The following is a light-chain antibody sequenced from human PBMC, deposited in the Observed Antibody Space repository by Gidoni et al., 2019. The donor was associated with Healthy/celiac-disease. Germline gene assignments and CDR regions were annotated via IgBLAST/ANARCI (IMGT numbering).Light chain of an antibody. Sequence: EIVLTQSPATLSLSPGERATLSCRASQSVSRYLAWYQQKPGQAPRLLIYDASNSATGIPARFSGSGSGTAFTLTISSLEPEDFAVYYCQQRSNWPTFGQGTKLEIK. CDR3: QQRSNWPT. V-gene: IGKV3-11*01. CDR1: QSVSRY. CDR2: DAS. J-gene: IGKJ2*01.